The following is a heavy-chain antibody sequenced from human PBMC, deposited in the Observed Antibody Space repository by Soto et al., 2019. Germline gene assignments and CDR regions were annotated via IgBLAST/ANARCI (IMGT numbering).Heavy chain of an antibody. J-gene: IGHJ6*02. Sequence: SETLSLTCSVSGYSVTSSDYYWAWTRQPPGKGLEWIGSMFYSGLTYYNPSLKSRVTLPVDTSKNQFSVRLNSVTAADTAVYYCAPLSVSLSGPYGIHVWGQGTTVTVSS. CDR3: APLSVSLSGPYGIHV. D-gene: IGHD2-15*01. V-gene: IGHV4-39*01. CDR1: GYSVTSSDYY. CDR2: MFYSGLT.